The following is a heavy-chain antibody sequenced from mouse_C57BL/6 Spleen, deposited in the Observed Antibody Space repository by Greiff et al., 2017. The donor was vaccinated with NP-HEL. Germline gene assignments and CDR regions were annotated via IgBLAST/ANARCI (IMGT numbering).Heavy chain of an antibody. CDR3: PLMVTTTTPYFDY. J-gene: IGHJ2*01. V-gene: IGHV1-64*01. D-gene: IGHD2-2*01. CDR1: GYTFTSYW. CDR2: IHPNSGST. Sequence: QVHVKQPGAELVKPGASVKLSCKASGYTFTSYWMHWVKQRPGQGLEWIGMIHPNSGSTNYNEKFKSKATLTVDKSSSTAYMQLSSLTSEDSAVYYCPLMVTTTTPYFDYWGQGTTLTVSS.